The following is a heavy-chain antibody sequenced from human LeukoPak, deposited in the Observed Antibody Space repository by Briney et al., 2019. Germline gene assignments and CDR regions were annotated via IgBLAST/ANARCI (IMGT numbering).Heavy chain of an antibody. CDR1: GFTFSSYA. CDR2: IRGSGGNT. D-gene: IGHD6-19*01. J-gene: IGHJ4*02. V-gene: IGHV3-23*01. CDR3: AKSSIAVPGTTLDY. Sequence: PGGSLRLSCAASGFTFSSYAMSWVRQAPGKGLEWVSAIRGSGGNTYYADSVKGRFTISRDNSKNTLYLQMNSLRAEDTAVYYCAKSSIAVPGTTLDYWGQGTLVTVSS.